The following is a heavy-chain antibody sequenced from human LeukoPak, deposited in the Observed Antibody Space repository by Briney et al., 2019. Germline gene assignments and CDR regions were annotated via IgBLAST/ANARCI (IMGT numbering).Heavy chain of an antibody. D-gene: IGHD3-10*01. V-gene: IGHV3-30*04. CDR3: ARDWVLWFGESYYFDY. J-gene: IGHJ4*02. Sequence: PGRSLRLSCAASGFTFSSYAMHWVRQAPGKGLEWVAVISYDGSNKYYADSVKGRFTISRDNSKNTLYLQMNSLGAEDTAVYYCARDWVLWFGESYYFDYWGQGTLVTVSS. CDR2: ISYDGSNK. CDR1: GFTFSSYA.